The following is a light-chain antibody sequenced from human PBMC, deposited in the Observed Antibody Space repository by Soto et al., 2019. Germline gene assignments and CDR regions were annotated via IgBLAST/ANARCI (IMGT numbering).Light chain of an antibody. CDR1: QSISNY. V-gene: IGKV1-39*01. J-gene: IGKJ4*01. Sequence: DIQMTQSPSSLSASVGDRVTITCRPSQSISNYLNWFQQKPGKAPKLLIYAASSLQRGVPSRFSGSGSGTDFTLTISSLQPEDFATYFCQQTYTTPPTFGGGTKVEI. CDR3: QQTYTTPPT. CDR2: AAS.